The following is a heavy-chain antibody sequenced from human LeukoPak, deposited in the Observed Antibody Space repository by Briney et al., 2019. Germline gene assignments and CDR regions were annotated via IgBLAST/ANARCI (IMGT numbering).Heavy chain of an antibody. Sequence: PGGSLRLSCAASGFAFSTYSTYVMSWVRQAPGKGLGWVTTISRHGDITYYADSVKGRFIISGDSSKNALFLQMNSLTAEDAAVYYCAKVAPYHYFYMNVWGTGTTVTVSS. CDR3: AKVAPYHYFYMNV. CDR1: GFAFSTYSTYV. CDR2: ISRHGDIT. V-gene: IGHV3-23*01. J-gene: IGHJ6*03.